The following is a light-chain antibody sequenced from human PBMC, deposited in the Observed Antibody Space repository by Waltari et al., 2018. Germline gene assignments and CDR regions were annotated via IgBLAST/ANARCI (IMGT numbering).Light chain of an antibody. CDR2: WAT. Sequence: DIVMTQSPDYMAVSLGERAAINCKSRKSALFRSTNKNYLAWYQQKPGQPPKLLIYWATTRVSGVPDRFSGSGSGTDFTLTIISLQAEDVAVYYCQQFDTTPSYTFGQGTKLEIK. CDR1: KSALFRSTNKNY. CDR3: QQFDTTPSYT. J-gene: IGKJ2*01. V-gene: IGKV4-1*01.